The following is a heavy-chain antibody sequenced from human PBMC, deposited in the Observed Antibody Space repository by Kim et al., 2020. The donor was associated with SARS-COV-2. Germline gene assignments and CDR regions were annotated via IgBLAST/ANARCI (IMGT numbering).Heavy chain of an antibody. CDR3: ARDWGEYYFDF. D-gene: IGHD3-10*01. V-gene: IGHV3-53*01. Sequence: GGSLRLSCAASGFTVSSNYMSWVRQAPGKGLEWVSVIYSGGSTFYADSVKGRFTISRDNSKNTRYLQMNSLRAEDTAVYYCARDWGEYYFDFWGQGTLVTVSS. J-gene: IGHJ4*02. CDR1: GFTVSSNY. CDR2: IYSGGST.